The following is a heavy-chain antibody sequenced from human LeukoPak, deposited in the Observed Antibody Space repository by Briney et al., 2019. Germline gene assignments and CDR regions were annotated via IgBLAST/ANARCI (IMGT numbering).Heavy chain of an antibody. CDR3: ARMLGFCSSTSCYIFGRSKGWFDP. D-gene: IGHD2-2*02. J-gene: IGHJ5*02. CDR2: ISAYNGNT. Sequence: ASVKVSCKASGYTFTSYGISWVRQAPGQGLEWMGWISAYNGNTNYAQKLQGRVTMTTDTSTSTAYMELRSLRSDDTAVYYCARMLGFCSSTSCYIFGRSKGWFDPWGQGTLVTVSS. V-gene: IGHV1-18*01. CDR1: GYTFTSYG.